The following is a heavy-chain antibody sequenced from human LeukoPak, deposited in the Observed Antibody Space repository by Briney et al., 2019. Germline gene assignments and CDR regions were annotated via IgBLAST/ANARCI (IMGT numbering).Heavy chain of an antibody. D-gene: IGHD2-21*02. CDR1: GYTFINYG. J-gene: IGHJ3*02. V-gene: IGHV1-18*01. CDR2: ISAYNGNT. Sequence: ASVTVSCKAFGYTFINYGVSWVRQAPGQGLEWMGWISAYNGNTNYAQNLQGRVTMSTDTPTNTGYLELRTLTSDETAVYYCARGAYCGGDCSSSDSFDIWGQGTMVSVSS. CDR3: ARGAYCGGDCSSSDSFDI.